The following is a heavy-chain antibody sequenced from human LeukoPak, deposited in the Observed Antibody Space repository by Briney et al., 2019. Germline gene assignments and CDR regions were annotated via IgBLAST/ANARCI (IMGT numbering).Heavy chain of an antibody. D-gene: IGHD3-22*01. CDR3: ASWKLVVVRRRPPGESDAFDI. Sequence: GASVKVSCKASGGTFSSYAISWVRQAPGQGLEWMGGIIPIFGTANYAQKFQGRVTITADESTSTAYMELSSLRSEDTAVYYCASWKLVVVRRRPPGESDAFDIWGQGTMVTVSS. CDR2: IIPIFGTA. J-gene: IGHJ3*02. CDR1: GGTFSSYA. V-gene: IGHV1-69*13.